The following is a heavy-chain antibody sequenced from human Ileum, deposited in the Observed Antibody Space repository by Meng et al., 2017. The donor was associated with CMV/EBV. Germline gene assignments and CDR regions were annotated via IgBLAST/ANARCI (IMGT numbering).Heavy chain of an antibody. J-gene: IGHJ6*02. CDR2: ILYDGSDK. D-gene: IGHD3/OR15-3a*01. CDR3: ARVGSTWTLDHYYGMDV. V-gene: IGHV3-30*04. CDR1: GFTFSSYV. Sequence: GESLKISCAASGFTFSSYVMHWVRQAPGKGLEWVALILYDGSDKYYADSVKGRFSISRDNSDNTLYLQMSGLRVEDTAVYYCARVGSTWTLDHYYGMDVWGHGTAVTVSS.